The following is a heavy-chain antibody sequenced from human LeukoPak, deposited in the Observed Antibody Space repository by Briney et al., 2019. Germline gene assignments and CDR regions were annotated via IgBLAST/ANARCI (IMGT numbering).Heavy chain of an antibody. Sequence: GGSLRLSCAASGFTFSSYGMHWVRQAPGKGLEWVAFIRYDGSNKYYADSVKGRFTISRDNSKNTLYLQMSSLRAEDTAVYYCANGDYGGNSGEYWGQGTLVTVSS. V-gene: IGHV3-30*02. D-gene: IGHD4-23*01. CDR2: IRYDGSNK. CDR1: GFTFSSYG. J-gene: IGHJ4*02. CDR3: ANGDYGGNSGEY.